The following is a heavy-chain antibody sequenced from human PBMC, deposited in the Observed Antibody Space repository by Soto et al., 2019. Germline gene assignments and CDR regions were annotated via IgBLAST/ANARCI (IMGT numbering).Heavy chain of an antibody. CDR2: ISYDGSNK. V-gene: IGHV3-30-3*01. CDR1: GFTFSSYA. D-gene: IGHD2-8*02. CDR3: AKGFLTDNYYYYYMDV. J-gene: IGHJ6*03. Sequence: VGSLRLSCAASGFTFSSYAMHCVRQAPGKGLEWVAVISYDGSNKYYADSVKGRFTISRDNSKNTLYLQMNSLRAEDTAVYYCAKGFLTDNYYYYYMDVWGKGTTVTVS.